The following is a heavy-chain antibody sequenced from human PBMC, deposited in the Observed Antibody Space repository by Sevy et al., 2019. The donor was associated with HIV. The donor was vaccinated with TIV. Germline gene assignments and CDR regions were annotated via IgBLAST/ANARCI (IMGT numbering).Heavy chain of an antibody. CDR3: AREGCTKPHDY. CDR2: LSFGCGEI. D-gene: IGHD2-8*01. Sequence: GGSLRLSCAASGFTFSKYSMSWVRQPPGKGLEWVSTLSFGCGEINYSDSVKGRFTISRDNSKSSVYLQMNNLRPEDTAVYYCAREGCTKPHDYWGQGTLVTISS. J-gene: IGHJ4*02. CDR1: GFTFSKYS. V-gene: IGHV3-23*01.